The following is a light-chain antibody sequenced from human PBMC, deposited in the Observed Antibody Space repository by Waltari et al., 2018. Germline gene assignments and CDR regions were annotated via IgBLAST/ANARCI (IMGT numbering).Light chain of an antibody. CDR3: AAWDDSLSGWV. Sequence: QSVLSQPPSASGTPGQRVTISCSGSSSNIGGHYVYWYQQLPGTAPKLLIYKNNQRPSGVPDRFSGSKSGSSVSLAISGLRSEDEADYYCAAWDDSLSGWVFGGGTKLTVL. V-gene: IGLV1-47*01. CDR2: KNN. J-gene: IGLJ3*02. CDR1: SSNIGGHY.